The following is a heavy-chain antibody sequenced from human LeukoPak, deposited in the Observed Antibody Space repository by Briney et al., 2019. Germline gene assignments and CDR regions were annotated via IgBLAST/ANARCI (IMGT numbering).Heavy chain of an antibody. J-gene: IGHJ5*02. D-gene: IGHD3-10*01. Sequence: GGSLRLSCAASGFTFSSYSMNWVRQAPGKGLEWVSSISNSSSYIYYADSVKGRFTISRDNAKNSLYLQMNSLRAEDTAVYYCARARGVPSWFDPWGQGTLVTVSS. CDR2: ISNSSSYI. V-gene: IGHV3-21*01. CDR1: GFTFSSYS. CDR3: ARARGVPSWFDP.